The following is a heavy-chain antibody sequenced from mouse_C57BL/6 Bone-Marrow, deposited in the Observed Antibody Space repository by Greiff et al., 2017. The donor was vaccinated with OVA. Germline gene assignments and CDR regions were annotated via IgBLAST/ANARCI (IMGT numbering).Heavy chain of an antibody. D-gene: IGHD2-3*01. V-gene: IGHV1-55*01. CDR1: GYTFTSYW. J-gene: IGHJ2*01. Sequence: QVQLQQPGAELVKPGASVKMSCKASGYTFTSYWITWVKQRPGQGLEWIGDIYPGSGSTNYNEKFKSKATLTVDTSSSTAYMQLSSLTSEDSAVYYCARRIYDGYYVDYFDYWGQGTTLTVSS. CDR2: IYPGSGST. CDR3: ARRIYDGYYVDYFDY.